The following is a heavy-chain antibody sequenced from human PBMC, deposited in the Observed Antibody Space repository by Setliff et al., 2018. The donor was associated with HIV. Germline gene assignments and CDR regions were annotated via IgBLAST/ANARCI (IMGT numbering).Heavy chain of an antibody. Sequence: RASVKVSCKASGFTFTNSAMQWVRQARGQRLEWIGWIVVGSYNTNYAQKFQERVTITRDLSTSTAYMELSSLRSEDTAVNYCAAASNRRVRGVNLHYYYYMDVWGKGTTVTVSS. CDR2: IVVGSYNT. CDR3: AAASNRRVRGVNLHYYYYMDV. CDR1: GFTFTNSA. D-gene: IGHD3-10*01. J-gene: IGHJ6*03. V-gene: IGHV1-58*02.